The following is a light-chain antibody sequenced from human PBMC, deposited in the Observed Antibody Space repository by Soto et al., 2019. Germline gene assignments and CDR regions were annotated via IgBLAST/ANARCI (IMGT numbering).Light chain of an antibody. J-gene: IGKJ1*01. CDR3: QQNNTWPWT. V-gene: IGKV3-15*01. Sequence: DTIMTRSPVILSVSPVEIATVFCMASQSLNSNLAWYQQKPGQAPRLLIIGASERVTTIPARFSGSGSGTEFTLSISSLQSDDFAVYYCQQNNTWPWTFGQGTKVDIK. CDR1: QSLNSN. CDR2: GAS.